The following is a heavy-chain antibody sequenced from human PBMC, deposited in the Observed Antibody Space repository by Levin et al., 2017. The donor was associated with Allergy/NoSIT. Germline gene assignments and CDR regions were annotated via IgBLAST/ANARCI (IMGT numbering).Heavy chain of an antibody. CDR2: INPSGGST. D-gene: IGHD3-9*01. CDR1: GYTFTSYY. CDR3: ARDVLRYFDWLFRLDY. V-gene: IGHV1-46*01. J-gene: IGHJ4*02. Sequence: GESLKISCKASGYTFTSYYMHWVRQAPGQGLEWMGIINPSGGSTSYAQKFQGRVTMTRDTSTSTVYMELSSLRSEDTAVYYCARDVLRYFDWLFRLDYWGQGTLVTVSS.